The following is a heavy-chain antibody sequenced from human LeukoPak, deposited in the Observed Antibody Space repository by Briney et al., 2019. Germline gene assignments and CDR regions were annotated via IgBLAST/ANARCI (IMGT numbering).Heavy chain of an antibody. V-gene: IGHV3-7*03. D-gene: IGHD6-13*01. CDR3: ARSGTSSSWAHFDY. CDR1: GFTFSSHW. J-gene: IGHJ4*02. CDR2: IKQDGSEK. Sequence: GGSLRLSCAASGFTFSSHWMTWVRQAPGKGLEWVANIKQDGSEKYYVDSVKGRFTISRDNAKNSLYLQMNSLGAEDTAVYYCARSGTSSSWAHFDYWGQGTLVTVSS.